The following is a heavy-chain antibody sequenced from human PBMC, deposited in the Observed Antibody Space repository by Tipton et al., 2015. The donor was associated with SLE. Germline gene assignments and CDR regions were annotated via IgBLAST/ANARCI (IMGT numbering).Heavy chain of an antibody. V-gene: IGHV4-61*02. CDR2: IYTKGSM. Sequence: TLSLTCTVSGGSISSGSYYWSWIRQPAGKGLEWIGRIYTKGSMNYSPSLQRRVTMSLDTSKNRFSLKLYSVTAADTAVYYCARVPIPVVRGVRYFDLWGRGTLVTVSS. CDR1: GGSISSGSYY. J-gene: IGHJ2*01. D-gene: IGHD3-10*01. CDR3: ARVPIPVVRGVRYFDL.